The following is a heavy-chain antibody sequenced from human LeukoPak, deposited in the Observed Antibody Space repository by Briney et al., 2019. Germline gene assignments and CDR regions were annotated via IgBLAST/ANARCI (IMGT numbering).Heavy chain of an antibody. J-gene: IGHJ4*02. CDR3: ARVLSSGWQSKSPLDY. CDR1: GFTFSSYA. Sequence: PGGSLRLSCAASGFTFSSYAMHWVRQAPGKGLEWVAVISYDGSNKYYADSVKGRFTISRDNSKNTLYLQMNSLRAEDAAVYYCARVLSSGWQSKSPLDYWGQGTLVTVSS. V-gene: IGHV3-30-3*01. D-gene: IGHD6-19*01. CDR2: ISYDGSNK.